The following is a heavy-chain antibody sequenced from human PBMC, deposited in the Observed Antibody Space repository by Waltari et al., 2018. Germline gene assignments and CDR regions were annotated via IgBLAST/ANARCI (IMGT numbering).Heavy chain of an antibody. CDR2: IRPDGSGR. CDR3: ARDRGWLQFDY. J-gene: IGHJ4*02. D-gene: IGHD5-12*01. CDR1: GFTLAPSW. V-gene: IGHV3-7*04. Sequence: EVQLVESGGGLVLSGRTLSLSCAPSGFTLAPSWMNWVRQAPGRGPEWVANIRPDGSGRSYVDFVRGRFTISRDNAKSSLYLQINSLTVEDTTIYYCARDRGWLQFDYWGQGALVIVSS.